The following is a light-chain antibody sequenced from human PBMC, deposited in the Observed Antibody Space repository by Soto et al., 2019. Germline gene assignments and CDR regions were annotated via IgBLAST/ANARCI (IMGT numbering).Light chain of an antibody. V-gene: IGKV1-5*03. Sequence: DIQMTQSPSTLSASVGDRVTITCRASQSIRIWLAWYQQKPGKAPKRLIYKASSLEGEVPSRFSGGGSGTDFTLTISSLHSDDSATYYYQEYYCRLYNFGQETKVEIK. J-gene: IGKJ2*01. CDR1: QSIRIW. CDR2: KAS. CDR3: QEYYCRLYN.